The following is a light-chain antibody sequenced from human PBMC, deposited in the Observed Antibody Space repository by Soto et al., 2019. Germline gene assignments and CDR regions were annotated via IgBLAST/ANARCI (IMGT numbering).Light chain of an antibody. J-gene: IGKJ1*01. Sequence: EIVLTQSPGTLSLSPGERATLSCRASQSVSSSYLAWYQQKPGQAPRFLIYGASRRATGIPDRFSGSGSETDFTLTITSLQSEDFGVYYCHQHNNWWTFGQGTKVEIK. CDR3: HQHNNWWT. V-gene: IGKV3D-20*02. CDR1: QSVSSSY. CDR2: GAS.